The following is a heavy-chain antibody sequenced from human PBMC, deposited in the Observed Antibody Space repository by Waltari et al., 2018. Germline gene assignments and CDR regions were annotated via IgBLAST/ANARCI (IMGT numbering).Heavy chain of an antibody. CDR3: ARGSEGDY. CDR1: GFPFSSYW. V-gene: IGHV3-7*01. J-gene: IGHJ4*02. Sequence: EVQLVESGGGLVQPGGSLRLSCAASGFPFSSYWMSWVRQAPGKGLEWVANIKQDGSEKYYVDSVKGRFTISRDNAKNSLYLQMNSLRAEDTAVYYCARGSEGDYWGQGTLVTVSS. CDR2: IKQDGSEK. D-gene: IGHD6-19*01.